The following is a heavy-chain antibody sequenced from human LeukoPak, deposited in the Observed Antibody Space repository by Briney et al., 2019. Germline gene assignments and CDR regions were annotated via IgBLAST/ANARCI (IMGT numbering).Heavy chain of an antibody. CDR2: IYTSGST. V-gene: IGHV4-61*02. Sequence: SETLSLTCTVSGGSISSGSYYWSWIRQPAGKGLEWIGRIYTSGSTNYNPPLKSRVTISVDTSKNQFSLKLSSVTAADTAVYYCARGQAGGIAAAGYDYWGQGTLVTVSS. CDR3: ARGQAGGIAAAGYDY. D-gene: IGHD6-13*01. CDR1: GGSISSGSYY. J-gene: IGHJ4*02.